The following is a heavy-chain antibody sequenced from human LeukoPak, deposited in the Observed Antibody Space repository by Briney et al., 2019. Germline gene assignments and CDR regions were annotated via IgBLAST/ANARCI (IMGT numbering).Heavy chain of an antibody. V-gene: IGHV1-69*01. D-gene: IGHD2-2*01. CDR3: ARDWVVPAATYYYYGMDV. J-gene: IGHJ6*02. CDR2: IIPIFGTA. Sequence: SVKVSCKASGGTFSSYAISWVRQAPRQGLEWMGGIIPIFGTANYAQKFQGRVTITADESTSTAYMELSSLRSEDTAVYYCARDWVVPAATYYYYGMDVWGQGTTVTVSS. CDR1: GGTFSSYA.